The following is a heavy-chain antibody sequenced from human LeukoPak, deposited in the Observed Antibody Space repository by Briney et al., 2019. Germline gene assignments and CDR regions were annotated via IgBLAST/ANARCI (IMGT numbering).Heavy chain of an antibody. CDR2: IYYSGNT. CDR1: GGSISSYF. J-gene: IGHJ4*02. CDR3: ARDKGHFDVDY. Sequence: SETLSLTCTVSGGSISSYFWNWIRQPPGKGLEWIGSIYYSGNTFYIPSLKSRLTISLDTSKNQFSLKLSSVTAADTAVYYCARDKGHFDVDYWGQGTLVTVSS. D-gene: IGHD3-9*01. V-gene: IGHV4-59*12.